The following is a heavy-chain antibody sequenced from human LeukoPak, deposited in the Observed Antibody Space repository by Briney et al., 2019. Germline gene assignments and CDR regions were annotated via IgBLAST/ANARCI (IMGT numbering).Heavy chain of an antibody. CDR2: IYYSGST. V-gene: IGHV4-39*01. CDR1: GGSISSSSDY. D-gene: IGHD1-26*01. CDR3: ARQGAGGRAFDI. J-gene: IGHJ3*02. Sequence: PSETLSLTCTVSGGSISSSSDYWGWIRQPPGKGLEWIGSIYYSGSTYYNPSLKSRVTISVDTSKNQFSLRLSSVTGADTAIYYCARQGAGGRAFDIWGQGTMVTVSS.